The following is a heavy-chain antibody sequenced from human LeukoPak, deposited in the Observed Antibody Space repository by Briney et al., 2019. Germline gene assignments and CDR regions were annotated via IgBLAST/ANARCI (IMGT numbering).Heavy chain of an antibody. CDR3: ARSEDMVRGVIIDG. CDR1: GGSISSGGYY. J-gene: IGHJ4*02. Sequence: SSQTLSLTCTVSGGSISSGGYYWSWIRQHPGKGLEWIVYIYYSGSTYYNPSLKSRVTISVDTSKNQFSLKLSSVTAADTAVYYCARSEDMVRGVIIDGWGQGTLVTVSS. CDR2: IYYSGST. D-gene: IGHD3-10*01. V-gene: IGHV4-31*03.